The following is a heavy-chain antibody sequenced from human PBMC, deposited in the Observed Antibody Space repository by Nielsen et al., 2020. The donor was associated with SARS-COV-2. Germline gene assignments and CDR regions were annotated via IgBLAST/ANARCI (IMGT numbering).Heavy chain of an antibody. V-gene: IGHV3-30*03. Sequence: GGSLRLSCAGSGFSFSNYGMHWVRQAPGKGLEWLAVISYDGSNKYYADSVKGRFTISRDNSKNTLYLQMNSLRAEDTAVYYCVAENGYSYTWYGIYYFYYGLDVWGLGTTVTVSS. D-gene: IGHD6-13*01. CDR1: GFSFSNYG. CDR3: VAENGYSYTWYGIYYFYYGLDV. CDR2: ISYDGSNK. J-gene: IGHJ6*02.